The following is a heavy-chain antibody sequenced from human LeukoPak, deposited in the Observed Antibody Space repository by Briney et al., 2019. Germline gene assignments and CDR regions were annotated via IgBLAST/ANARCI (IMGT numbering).Heavy chain of an antibody. CDR2: IKQDESEK. J-gene: IGHJ4*02. CDR1: GFTFSSYW. CDR3: ARAGYSSSWYFDY. Sequence: GGSLRLSCAASGFTFSSYWMSWVRQAPGKGLEWVANIKQDESEKYYVDSVKGRFTISRDNAKNSLYLQMNSLRAEDTAVYYCARAGYSSSWYFDYWGQGTLVTVSS. V-gene: IGHV3-7*01. D-gene: IGHD6-13*01.